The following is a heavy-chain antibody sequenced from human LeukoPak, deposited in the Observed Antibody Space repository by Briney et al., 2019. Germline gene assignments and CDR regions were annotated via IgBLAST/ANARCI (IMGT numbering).Heavy chain of an antibody. V-gene: IGHV4-31*03. CDR3: ARSRGTIYRADVFDI. CDR1: GRSITSGTYY. CDR2: IYSSGDI. D-gene: IGHD1-1*01. Sequence: PSQTLSLPCTVSGRSITSGTYYWPSLPHRPGKVLEWFVYIYSSGDIQYTPSLRSRLTMSVATSKRRFSLNLRSVTAADTAVYFCARSRGTIYRADVFDIWGQGTMVTVSS. J-gene: IGHJ3*02.